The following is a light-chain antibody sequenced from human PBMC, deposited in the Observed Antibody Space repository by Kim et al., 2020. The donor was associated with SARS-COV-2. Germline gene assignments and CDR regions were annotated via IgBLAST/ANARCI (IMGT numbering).Light chain of an antibody. Sequence: NNYVSWYQQLPETAPKLLIYDNDKRASGIPDRFSGSKSGSSATLGITGLQTGDEADYYCATWDNSLSALFGGGTKLTVL. CDR2: DND. CDR3: ATWDNSLSAL. CDR1: NNY. J-gene: IGLJ2*01. V-gene: IGLV1-51*01.